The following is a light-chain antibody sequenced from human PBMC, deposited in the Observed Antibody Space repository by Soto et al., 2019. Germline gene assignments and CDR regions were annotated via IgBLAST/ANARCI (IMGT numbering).Light chain of an antibody. CDR3: CSYAGSYTYVV. CDR1: SSDVGGYNY. CDR2: DVS. V-gene: IGLV2-11*01. J-gene: IGLJ2*01. Sequence: QSALTQPRSVSGSPGQSVTISCTGTSSDVGGYNYVSWYQQHPGKAPKLTIYDVSKRPSGVPDRFSGSKSGNTASLTISGLQAEDEADYYCCSYAGSYTYVVFGGGTKVTVL.